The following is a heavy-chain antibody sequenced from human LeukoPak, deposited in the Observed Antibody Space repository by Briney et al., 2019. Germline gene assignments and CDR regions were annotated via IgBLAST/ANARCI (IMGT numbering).Heavy chain of an antibody. CDR2: ISGNSGRT. J-gene: IGHJ4*02. CDR3: AKSTSSWERVDY. V-gene: IGHV3-23*01. Sequence: GGSLILSCAASGFTFSSYAMSWVRQAPGKGLEWVSSISGNSGRTYYADSVKGRFSISRDNSNNTLYLQMNSLRAEDAAVYYCAKSTSSWERVDYWGQGTLVTVSS. CDR1: GFTFSSYA. D-gene: IGHD6-13*01.